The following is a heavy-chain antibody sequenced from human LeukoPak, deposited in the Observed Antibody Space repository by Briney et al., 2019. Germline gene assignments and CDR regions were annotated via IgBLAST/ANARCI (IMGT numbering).Heavy chain of an antibody. CDR1: GFTFSDYY. CDR3: AKSQLLYYYWFDP. Sequence: GGSLRLSCAASGFTFSDYYMSWIRQAPGKGLEWVSAISGSGGSTYYADSVKGRFTISRDNSKNTLYLQMNSLRAEDTAVYYCAKSQLLYYYWFDPWGQGTLVTVSS. J-gene: IGHJ5*02. V-gene: IGHV3-23*01. D-gene: IGHD2-2*01. CDR2: ISGSGGST.